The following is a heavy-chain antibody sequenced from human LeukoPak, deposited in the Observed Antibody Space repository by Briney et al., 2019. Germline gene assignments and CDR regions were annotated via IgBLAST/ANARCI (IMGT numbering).Heavy chain of an antibody. CDR3: ARGVDGYDYVWGSYRYTGEWFDP. J-gene: IGHJ5*02. CDR2: INHSGST. D-gene: IGHD3-16*02. V-gene: IGHV4-34*01. CDR1: GGSFSGYY. Sequence: SETLSLTCAVYGGSFSGYYWSWIRQPPGKGLEWIGEINHSGSTNYNPSLKSRVTISVDTSKNQFSLKLSSVTAADTAVYYCARGVDGYDYVWGSYRYTGEWFDPWGQGTLVTVSS.